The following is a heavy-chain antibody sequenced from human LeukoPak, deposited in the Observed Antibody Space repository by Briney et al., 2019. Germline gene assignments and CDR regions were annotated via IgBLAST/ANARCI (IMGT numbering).Heavy chain of an antibody. CDR3: ARDERAGSGWYFAY. V-gene: IGHV3-48*02. CDR2: ISYSSSTI. Sequence: GGSLRLSCAASGFTFSSYGMNWVRQAPGKGLEWVSYISYSSSTIYYADSVKGRFTISRDNAKNSLYLQMNSLRDEDTAVYYCARDERAGSGWYFAYWGQGTLVTVSS. J-gene: IGHJ4*02. CDR1: GFTFSSYG. D-gene: IGHD6-19*01.